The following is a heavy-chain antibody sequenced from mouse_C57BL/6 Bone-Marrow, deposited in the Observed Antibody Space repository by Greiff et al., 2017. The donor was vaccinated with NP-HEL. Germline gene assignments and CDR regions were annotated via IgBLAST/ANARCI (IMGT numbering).Heavy chain of an antibody. J-gene: IGHJ2*01. CDR1: GYAFTNYL. CDR3: ARNRITTVVADFDY. V-gene: IGHV1-54*01. CDR2: INPGSGGT. Sequence: QVQLQQSGAELVRPGTSVKVSCKASGYAFTNYLIEWVKQRPGQGLEWIGVINPGSGGTNYNEKFKGKETLTADKSSSPAYMQLSSLTSEDSAVYFCARNRITTVVADFDYWGQGTTLTVSS. D-gene: IGHD1-1*01.